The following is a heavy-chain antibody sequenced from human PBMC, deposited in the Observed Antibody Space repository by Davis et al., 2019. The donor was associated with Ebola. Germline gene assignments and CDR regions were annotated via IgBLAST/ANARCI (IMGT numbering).Heavy chain of an antibody. Sequence: GESLKISCAASGFTFSSYWMSWVRQAPGKGLEWVANIKQDGSEKYYVDSVKGRFTISRDNAKNSLYLQMNSLRAEDTAVYYCAPLPRSVGASSSDYWGQGTLVTVSS. CDR2: IKQDGSEK. V-gene: IGHV3-7*01. D-gene: IGHD1-26*01. CDR1: GFTFSSYW. CDR3: APLPRSVGASSSDY. J-gene: IGHJ4*02.